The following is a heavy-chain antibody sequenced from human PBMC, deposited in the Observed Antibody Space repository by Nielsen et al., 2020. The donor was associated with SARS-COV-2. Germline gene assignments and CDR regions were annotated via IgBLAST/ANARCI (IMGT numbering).Heavy chain of an antibody. CDR3: KHYYDMDV. V-gene: IGHV3-73*01. CDR1: GFTFGVAI. Sequence: GESLKISCAASGFTFGVAIIHRVRQASGIGLKWVGRIRSKTNNYETSYAPSVKGMFTISRDESKNMAYQQMSSLKTDDTAVYYCKHYYDMDVWGQGTTVTVSS. J-gene: IGHJ6*02. CDR2: IRSKTNNYET.